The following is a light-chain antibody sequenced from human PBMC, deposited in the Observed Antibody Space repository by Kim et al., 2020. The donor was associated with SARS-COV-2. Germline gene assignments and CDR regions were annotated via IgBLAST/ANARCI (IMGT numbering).Light chain of an antibody. Sequence: SSELTQDPAVSVALGQTVRITCQGDSLRSYYASWYQQKPGQAPVLVIYGKNNRPSGNPDRFSGSSSGNTASLTITGAQAEDEADYYCNSRDSSGNHLFFG. CDR1: SLRSYY. V-gene: IGLV3-19*01. CDR2: GKN. J-gene: IGLJ1*01. CDR3: NSRDSSGNHLF.